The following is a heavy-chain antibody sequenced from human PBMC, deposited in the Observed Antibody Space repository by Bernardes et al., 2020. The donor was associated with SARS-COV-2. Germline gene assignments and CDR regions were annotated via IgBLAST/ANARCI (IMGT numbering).Heavy chain of an antibody. CDR2: ISAYNGNT. Sequence: ASVKVSCKASGYTFTSYGIIWVRQAPGQGLEWMGWISAYNGNTNYAQKLQGRVTMTTDTSTSTAYMELRSLRSDDTAVYYCARLGLYDYVWGSYRYYGMDVWGQGTTVTVSS. D-gene: IGHD3-16*02. V-gene: IGHV1-18*01. CDR1: GYTFTSYG. J-gene: IGHJ6*02. CDR3: ARLGLYDYVWGSYRYYGMDV.